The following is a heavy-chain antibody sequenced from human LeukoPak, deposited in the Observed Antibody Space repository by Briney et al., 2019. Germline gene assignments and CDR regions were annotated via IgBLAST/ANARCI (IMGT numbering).Heavy chain of an antibody. Sequence: GGSLRLSCAASGFTFSSYAMSWVRQAPGKGLEWVSAISGSGGSTYYADSVKGRFTISRDNSKNTLYLQMNSLRAEDTAVYYCAKHDPYDYVWGSYLVTMYYFDYWGQGTLVTVSS. CDR2: ISGSGGST. D-gene: IGHD3-16*02. J-gene: IGHJ4*02. CDR3: AKHDPYDYVWGSYLVTMYYFDY. CDR1: GFTFSSYA. V-gene: IGHV3-23*01.